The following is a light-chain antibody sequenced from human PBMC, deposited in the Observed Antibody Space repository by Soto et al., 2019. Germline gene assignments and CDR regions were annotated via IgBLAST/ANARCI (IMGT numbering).Light chain of an antibody. V-gene: IGKV1-5*01. CDR1: QTISGW. J-gene: IGKJ1*01. CDR2: DAS. Sequence: DIQMTQSPSTLSGSVGDRVTITCRASQTISGWLAWYQQRPGKAPNLLIFDASTLESGVPSRFSGSGSGTTFTFTISSLQSDDIATYYCQQYNSFSLTFGQGTKVDNK. CDR3: QQYNSFSLT.